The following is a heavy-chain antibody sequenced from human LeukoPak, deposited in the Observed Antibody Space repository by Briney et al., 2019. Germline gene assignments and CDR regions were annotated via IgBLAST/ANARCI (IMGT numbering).Heavy chain of an antibody. J-gene: IGHJ4*02. CDR2: IYPGDSDT. D-gene: IGHD5-18*01. CDR3: ARRGSRGYSYEV. Sequence: GGSLQISCKGSGYSFTIYWIGWVRRMPGKGLEWMGIIYPGDSDTRYSPSFEGQVTISADKSSSTAYLQWSSLKASDTAMYYCARRGSRGYSYEVWGQGTLVTVSS. V-gene: IGHV5-51*01. CDR1: GYSFTIYW.